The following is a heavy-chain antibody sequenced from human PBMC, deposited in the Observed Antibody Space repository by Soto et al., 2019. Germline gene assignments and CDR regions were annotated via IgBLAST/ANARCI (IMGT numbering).Heavy chain of an antibody. CDR3: ARLYIVGTTMLYGMDV. J-gene: IGHJ6*02. CDR2: ISAYSGNT. CDR1: GYNFTRFG. D-gene: IGHD1-26*01. V-gene: IGHV1-18*01. Sequence: ASVKVSCKSSGYNFTRFGISWVRQAPGQGLEWMGWISAYSGNTNYAQKLQGRVTMTTDTSTSTVYMELRSLRSDDTAVYYCARLYIVGTTMLYGMDVWGQGTTVPVSS.